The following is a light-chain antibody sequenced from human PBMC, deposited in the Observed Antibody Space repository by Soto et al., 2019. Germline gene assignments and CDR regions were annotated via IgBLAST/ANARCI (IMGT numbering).Light chain of an antibody. CDR1: LGIRDY. CDR3: QQLDRYPFT. Sequence: IQLTQSPSFLSASVGGRVTITCRASLGIRDYLAWYQQKPGRVPRLLVYSASTLHSGVPSRFSGSGSGTEFTLTISSLQPEDFASYYCQQLDRYPFTFGGGTKVDI. CDR2: SAS. V-gene: IGKV1-9*01. J-gene: IGKJ4*01.